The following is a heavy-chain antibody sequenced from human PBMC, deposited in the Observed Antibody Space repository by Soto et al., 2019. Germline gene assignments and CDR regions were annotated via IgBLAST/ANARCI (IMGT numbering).Heavy chain of an antibody. D-gene: IGHD1-26*01. V-gene: IGHV3-23*01. Sequence: GSLRLSCAASGFTFNSYAMSWVRQAPGKGLEWVSAISGSGGSTYYADSVKGRFTISRDNSKNTLYLQMNSLRAEDTAVYYCAKKRSYPKSYYYYGMDVWGQGTTVTVSS. CDR3: AKKRSYPKSYYYYGMDV. CDR1: GFTFNSYA. J-gene: IGHJ6*02. CDR2: ISGSGGST.